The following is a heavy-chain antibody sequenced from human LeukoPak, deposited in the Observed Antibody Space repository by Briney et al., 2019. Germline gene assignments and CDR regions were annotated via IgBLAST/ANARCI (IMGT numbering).Heavy chain of an antibody. V-gene: IGHV1-2*06. D-gene: IGHD6-13*01. CDR3: AAYEGRAAAAPFDY. CDR2: INPNSGGT. CDR1: GYTFTGYY. J-gene: IGHJ4*02. Sequence: PSVKVSCKASGYTFTGYYMHWVRQAPGQGLEWMGRINPNSGGTNYAQKFQGRVTVTRDTSINTAYMELSSLRSEDTAVYYCAAYEGRAAAAPFDYWGQGTLVTVSS.